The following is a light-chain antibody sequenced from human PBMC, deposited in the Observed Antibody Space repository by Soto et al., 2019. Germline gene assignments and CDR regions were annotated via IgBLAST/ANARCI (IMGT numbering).Light chain of an antibody. V-gene: IGKV1-5*03. J-gene: IGKJ1*01. Sequence: IQMTQSPSSLSASVGDRVTITCRASQSISSYLNWYQQKPGKAPKLLIYKASTLKSGVPSRFSGSESGTEFTPTISSLQPDDFATYYCQHYNSYSEAFGQGTKVDIK. CDR2: KAS. CDR3: QHYNSYSEA. CDR1: QSISSY.